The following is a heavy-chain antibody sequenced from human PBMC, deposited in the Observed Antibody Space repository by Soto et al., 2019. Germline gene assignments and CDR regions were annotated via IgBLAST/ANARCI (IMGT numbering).Heavy chain of an antibody. CDR1: GDSVSSNSAA. J-gene: IGHJ6*02. V-gene: IGHV6-1*01. CDR2: TYYRSKWYN. D-gene: IGHD6-13*01. CDR3: ARDDELLAAAGTIYYYYYGMDV. Sequence: SQTLSLTCAISGDSVSSNSAAWNWIRQSPSRSLEWLGRTYYRSKWYNDYAVSVKSRITINPDTSKNQFSLQLNSVTPEDTAVYYCARDDELLAAAGTIYYYYYGMDVWGQGTTVNVSS.